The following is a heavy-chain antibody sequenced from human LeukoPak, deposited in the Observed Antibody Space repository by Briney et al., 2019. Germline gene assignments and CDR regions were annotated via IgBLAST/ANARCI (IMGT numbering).Heavy chain of an antibody. CDR3: AREAVVDFSPFDY. CDR2: IHTDGTI. Sequence: RPSETLSLTCTVSGGSISSGTYDWSWIRQPAGKGLEWIGRIHTDGTINYSPSLRSPLPISLDTSKNPVSLKLTSVTAADTAVYYCAREAVVDFSPFDYWGQGTLVTVSS. CDR1: GGSISSGTYD. J-gene: IGHJ4*02. V-gene: IGHV4-61*02. D-gene: IGHD3-9*01.